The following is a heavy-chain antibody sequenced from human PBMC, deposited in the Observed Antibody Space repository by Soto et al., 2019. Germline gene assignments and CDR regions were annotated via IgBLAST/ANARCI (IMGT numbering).Heavy chain of an antibody. D-gene: IGHD3-3*01. J-gene: IGHJ6*03. Sequence: SETLSLTCAVSGGSFNDYYWIWIRQPPGKGLEWLGDIRDSGSTNYNPSLKSRVTISVDTSKNQFSLKLSSVTAADTAVYYCARDSRPVLRFLEWSPSYYYMDVWGKGTTVTVSS. CDR3: ARDSRPVLRFLEWSPSYYYMDV. CDR1: GGSFNDYY. V-gene: IGHV4-34*01. CDR2: IRDSGST.